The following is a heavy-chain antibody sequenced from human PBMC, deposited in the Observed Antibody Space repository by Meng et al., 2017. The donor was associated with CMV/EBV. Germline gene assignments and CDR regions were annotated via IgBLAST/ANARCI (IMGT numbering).Heavy chain of an antibody. CDR3: ARDGGYCSSTSCYTDVYYYYYGMDV. CDR2: ISAYNGNT. CDR1: GYTFTSYG. D-gene: IGHD2-2*02. V-gene: IGHV1-18*01. J-gene: IGHJ6*02. Sequence: ASVKVSCKASGYTFTSYGISWVRQAPGQGLEWMGWISAYNGNTNYAQKLQGRVTMTTDTSTSTAYMERRSLRSDDTAVYYCARDGGYCSSTSCYTDVYYYYYGMDVWGQGTTVTVSS.